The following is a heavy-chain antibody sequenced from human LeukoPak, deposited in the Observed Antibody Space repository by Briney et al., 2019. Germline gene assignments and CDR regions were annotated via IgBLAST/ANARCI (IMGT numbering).Heavy chain of an antibody. CDR3: ARPSRPYRSSEYFQH. D-gene: IGHD6-13*01. J-gene: IGHJ1*01. CDR2: ISSSGSTI. Sequence: GGSLRLSCAASGFTFSSYEMDWVRQVPGKGLEWISYISSSGSTIYFADSVKGRFTISRDNAKNSLYLQMNSLRAEDTAVYYCARPSRPYRSSEYFQHWGQGTLVIVSS. CDR1: GFTFSSYE. V-gene: IGHV3-48*03.